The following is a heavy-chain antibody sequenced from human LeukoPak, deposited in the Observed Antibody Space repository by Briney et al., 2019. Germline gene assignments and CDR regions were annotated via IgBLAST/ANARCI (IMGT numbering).Heavy chain of an antibody. CDR3: ARDGGDIVVVPAAGGFDP. D-gene: IGHD2-2*01. CDR1: GYTFTAYY. Sequence: ASVKVSCKASGYTFTAYYMHWVRQAPGQGLEWMGIINPSGGSTSYAQKFQGRVTMTRDTSTSTVYMELRRLRSEDTAVYYCARDGGDIVVVPAAGGFDPWGQGTLVTVSS. CDR2: INPSGGST. V-gene: IGHV1-46*01. J-gene: IGHJ5*02.